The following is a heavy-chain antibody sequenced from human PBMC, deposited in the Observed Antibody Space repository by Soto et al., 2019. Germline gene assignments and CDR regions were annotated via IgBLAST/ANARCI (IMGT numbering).Heavy chain of an antibody. D-gene: IGHD3-22*01. V-gene: IGHV1-3*01. J-gene: IGHJ4*02. Sequence: ASVKVSCKASGYTFTSYAMHWVRQAPGQRLEWMGWINAGNGNTKYSQKFQGRVTITRDTSASTAYMELSSLRSEDTAVYYCARDYDISGYPRYYFDYWGQGTLVTVSS. CDR2: INAGNGNT. CDR3: ARDYDISGYPRYYFDY. CDR1: GYTFTSYA.